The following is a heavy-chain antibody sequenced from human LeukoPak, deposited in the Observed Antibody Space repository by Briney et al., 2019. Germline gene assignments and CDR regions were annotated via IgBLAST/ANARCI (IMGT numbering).Heavy chain of an antibody. CDR3: AKRIYDSSGYYRGSADY. CDR1: GFTFSSYA. Sequence: GGSLRLSCAASGFTFSSYAMSWVHQAPGKGLEWVSAISGSGGSTYYADSVKGRFTISRDNSKNTLYLQMNSLRAEDTAVYYCAKRIYDSSGYYRGSADYWGQGTLVTVSS. CDR2: ISGSGGST. D-gene: IGHD3-22*01. V-gene: IGHV3-23*01. J-gene: IGHJ4*02.